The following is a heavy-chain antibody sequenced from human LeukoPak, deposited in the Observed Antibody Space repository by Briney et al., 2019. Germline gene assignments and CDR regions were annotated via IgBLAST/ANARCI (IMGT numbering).Heavy chain of an antibody. D-gene: IGHD5-18*01. CDR3: AAGWIQLWYFDY. J-gene: IGHJ4*02. CDR1: GGTLSSYA. Sequence: SVKVSCKASGGTLSSYAISWVRQAPGQGLEWMGGIIPIFGTANYAQKFQGRVTITADKSTSTAYMELSSLRSEDTAVYYCAAGWIQLWYFDYWGQGTLVTVSS. CDR2: IIPIFGTA. V-gene: IGHV1-69*06.